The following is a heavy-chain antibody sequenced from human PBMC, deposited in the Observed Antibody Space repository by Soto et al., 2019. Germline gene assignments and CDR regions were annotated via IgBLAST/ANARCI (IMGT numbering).Heavy chain of an antibody. J-gene: IGHJ6*02. CDR1: GFTFSSYS. V-gene: IGHV3-21*01. Sequence: GGSLRLSCAASGFTFSSYSMNWVRQAPGKGLEWVSSISSSSSYIYYADSVKGRFTISRDNAKNSLYLQMNSLRAEDTAVYYCARDPRFLEWVPYGMDVWGQGTTVTVSS. D-gene: IGHD3-3*01. CDR3: ARDPRFLEWVPYGMDV. CDR2: ISSSSSYI.